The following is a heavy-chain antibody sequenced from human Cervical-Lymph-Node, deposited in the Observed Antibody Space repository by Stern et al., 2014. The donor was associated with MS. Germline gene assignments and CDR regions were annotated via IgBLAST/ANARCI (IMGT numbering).Heavy chain of an antibody. J-gene: IGHJ4*02. Sequence: VQLVQSGAEVTKPGESLRISCEVSGYRFTNNWIGWVRQMPGKGLEWMGIIYPGDSETRYSQSFQGQVTILVDKSNATTYLQWSSLKASDTAIYYCARRGHGYMGIDYWGQGTLVTVSS. V-gene: IGHV5-51*03. CDR3: ARRGHGYMGIDY. CDR1: GYRFTNNW. CDR2: IYPGDSET. D-gene: IGHD1-1*01.